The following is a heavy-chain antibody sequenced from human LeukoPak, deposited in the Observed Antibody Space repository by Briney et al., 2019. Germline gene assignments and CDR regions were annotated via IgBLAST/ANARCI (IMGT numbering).Heavy chain of an antibody. V-gene: IGHV1-2*06. CDR3: ARDRSGYSYGEPLDH. J-gene: IGHJ4*02. CDR1: GYTFTGYY. Sequence: ASVKVSCKASGYTFTGYYLHWVRQAPGQGLEWLGRINPDTGGTDDAQKFQGGVTMNRDTSINTAYMELSRLTPDATAVYYCARDRSGYSYGEPLDHWGQGTLVIVSS. CDR2: INPDTGGT. D-gene: IGHD5-18*01.